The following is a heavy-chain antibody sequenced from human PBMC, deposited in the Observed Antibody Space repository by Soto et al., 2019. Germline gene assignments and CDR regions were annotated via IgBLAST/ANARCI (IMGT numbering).Heavy chain of an antibody. J-gene: IGHJ6*02. CDR3: TGITWFRGMDV. CDR1: GDSVSSNSAG. CDR2: TYYKSKWNN. Sequence: PSQTLSLTCVTSGDSVSSNSAGWNWIRQSPSRGLEWLGRTYYKSKWNNDYALSVQSRITIYPDTSKNQFSLHLYSVTPEDTAVYYCTGITWFRGMDVWGQGTPVTVSS. V-gene: IGHV6-1*01. D-gene: IGHD3-10*01.